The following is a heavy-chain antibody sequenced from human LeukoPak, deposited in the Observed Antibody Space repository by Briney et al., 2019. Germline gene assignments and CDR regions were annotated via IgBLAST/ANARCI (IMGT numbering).Heavy chain of an antibody. CDR1: GFTFDDYA. Sequence: GGSLRLSCAASGFTFDDYAMHWVRQAPGKGLEWVSLISGDGGSTYYGDSVKGRFTVSRDNTKNSLYLQMNSLRTEDTALYYCANAMVPGVITTSYFYYMDVWGKGTTVTVSS. D-gene: IGHD3-10*01. CDR3: ANAMVPGVITTSYFYYMDV. V-gene: IGHV3-43*02. CDR2: ISGDGGST. J-gene: IGHJ6*03.